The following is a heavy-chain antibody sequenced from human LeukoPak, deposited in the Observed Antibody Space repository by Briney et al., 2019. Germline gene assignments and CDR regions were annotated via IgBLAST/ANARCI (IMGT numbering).Heavy chain of an antibody. D-gene: IGHD5-18*01. V-gene: IGHV1-24*01. Sequence: GASVKVSCKVSGYTLTELSMHWVRQAPGKGLEWMGSFDPKDGETIYAQKFQGRATITADKSTSTVYMDLSSLRSEDTAVYYCVRDNEYSYGVFHYWGQGTLVTVSS. CDR1: GYTLTELS. CDR3: VRDNEYSYGVFHY. J-gene: IGHJ4*02. CDR2: FDPKDGET.